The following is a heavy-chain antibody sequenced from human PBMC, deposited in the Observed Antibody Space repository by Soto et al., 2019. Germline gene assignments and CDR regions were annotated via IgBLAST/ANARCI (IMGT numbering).Heavy chain of an antibody. D-gene: IGHD5-18*01. CDR3: AKALTGYNYASFDF. J-gene: IGHJ4*02. V-gene: IGHV3-30*18. Sequence: QVQLVESGGGVVQPGRSLRLSCAASGFMFSSYGMHWVRQAPGKGLEWVSAVSSDGNNKDYTDSVKGRFTISRDNSKNTLYLQMNRLRPEDTAVYFCAKALTGYNYASFDFWGQGTLVTVSS. CDR2: VSSDGNNK. CDR1: GFMFSSYG.